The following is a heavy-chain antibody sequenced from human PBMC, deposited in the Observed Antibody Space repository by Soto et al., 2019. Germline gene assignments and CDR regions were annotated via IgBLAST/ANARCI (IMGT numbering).Heavy chain of an antibody. CDR3: ARDSEPGIVGAQFDY. CDR1: GGSISSSNW. Sequence: QVQLQESGPGLVKPSWTLSLTCAVSGGSISSSNWWSWVRQPPGKGLEWIGEIYHSGSTNYNPSLKRRVTKSVDKSNNQFSLKLSSVDAADTAVYYCARDSEPGIVGAQFDYWGQGTLVTVSS. D-gene: IGHD1-26*01. V-gene: IGHV4-4*02. CDR2: IYHSGST. J-gene: IGHJ4*02.